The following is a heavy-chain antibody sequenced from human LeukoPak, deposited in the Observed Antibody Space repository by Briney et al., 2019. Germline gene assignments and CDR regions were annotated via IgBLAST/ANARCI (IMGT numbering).Heavy chain of an antibody. CDR3: ARDYYDTSGYYPVAFDT. CDR2: IYYGGST. D-gene: IGHD3-22*01. Sequence: SETLSLTCSVSGDSISGYYWSWVRQPPGKGLEWIGYIYYGGSTNYNPSLESRVTISADTSKNQFSLKLRSVTAADTAVYYCARDYYDTSGYYPVAFDTWGQGTMVTVSS. V-gene: IGHV4-59*01. CDR1: GDSISGYY. J-gene: IGHJ3*02.